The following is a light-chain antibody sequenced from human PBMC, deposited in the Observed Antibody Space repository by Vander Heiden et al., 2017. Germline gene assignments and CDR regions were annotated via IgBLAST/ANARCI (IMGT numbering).Light chain of an antibody. Sequence: LMTQPPSPLSASVGDRVTSTCRASQSISSYLNWYQQKPGKAPKLLIYAASSLQSGVPSRFSGSGSGTDFTLTISSLQPEDFATYYCQQSYSTPWTFGQGTKVEIK. CDR2: AAS. CDR3: QQSYSTPWT. V-gene: IGKV1-39*01. J-gene: IGKJ1*01. CDR1: QSISSY.